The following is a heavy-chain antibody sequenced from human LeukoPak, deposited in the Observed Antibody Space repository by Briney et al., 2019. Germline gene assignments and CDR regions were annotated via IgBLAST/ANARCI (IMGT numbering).Heavy chain of an antibody. D-gene: IGHD2-21*01. CDR1: GGSISSSSYY. Sequence: SETLSLTCTVSGGSISSSSYYWGWLRQPPGTGLEWIGSIYYSGSTYYNPSLKSRVTISVDTSKNQFSLKLSSVTAADTAVYYCARNIRYCGGDCYQTVFDYWGQGTLVTVSS. J-gene: IGHJ4*02. V-gene: IGHV4-39*01. CDR3: ARNIRYCGGDCYQTVFDY. CDR2: IYYSGST.